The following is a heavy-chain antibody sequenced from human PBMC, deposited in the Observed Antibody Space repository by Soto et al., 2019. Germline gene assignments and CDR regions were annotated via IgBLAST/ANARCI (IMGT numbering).Heavy chain of an antibody. V-gene: IGHV1-2*02. CDR3: ARGYYDSDWFDP. D-gene: IGHD3-22*01. CDR2: INASSGGT. J-gene: IGHJ5*02. CDR1: GYTFTSYA. Sequence: GASVKVSCKASGYTFTSYAMHWVRQAPGQRLEWMGWINASSGGTNYSQKFQGRVTMTRDTSISTAYMELSRLRSDDTAVYYCARGYYDSDWFDPWGQGTLVTV.